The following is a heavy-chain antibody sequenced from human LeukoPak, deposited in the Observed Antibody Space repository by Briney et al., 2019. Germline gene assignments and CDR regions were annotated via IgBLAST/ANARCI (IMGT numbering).Heavy chain of an antibody. V-gene: IGHV3-33*06. Sequence: GGSLRLSCAASGFTFSSSWMSWVRQAPGKGLEWVAVIWYDGSNKYYADSVKGRFTISRDNSKNTLYLQMNSLRAEDTAVYYCAKELAAAGGYYYYYMDVWGKGTTVTVSS. J-gene: IGHJ6*03. D-gene: IGHD6-13*01. CDR2: IWYDGSNK. CDR1: GFTFSSSW. CDR3: AKELAAAGGYYYYYMDV.